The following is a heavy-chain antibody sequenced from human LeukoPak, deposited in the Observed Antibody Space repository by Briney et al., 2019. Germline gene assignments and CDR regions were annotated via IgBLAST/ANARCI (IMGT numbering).Heavy chain of an antibody. V-gene: IGHV1-2*02. CDR3: ARDVGYSSSWYYFDY. Sequence: ASVKVSCKASGYTFTGYYMHWVRQAPGQGLEWMGWINPNSGGTNYAQKFQGRVTMTRDTSISTAYMELSRLRSDDTAVYYCARDVGYSSSWYYFDYWGQGTLVTVSS. CDR2: INPNSGGT. J-gene: IGHJ4*02. D-gene: IGHD6-13*01. CDR1: GYTFTGYY.